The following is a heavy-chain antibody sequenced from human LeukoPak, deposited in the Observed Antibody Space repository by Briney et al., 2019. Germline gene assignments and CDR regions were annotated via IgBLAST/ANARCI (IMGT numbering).Heavy chain of an antibody. J-gene: IGHJ3*02. CDR2: IYTSGST. V-gene: IGHV4-4*07. CDR1: GGSISSYY. D-gene: IGHD1-26*01. CDR3: ARVTWELGAFDI. Sequence: SETLSLTCTVSGGSISSYYWSWIRQPAGKGLEWIGRIYTSGSTNYNPSLKSRVTMSVDTSKNQFSLKLSSVTAADTAVYYCARVTWELGAFDIWAKGQWSPSLQ.